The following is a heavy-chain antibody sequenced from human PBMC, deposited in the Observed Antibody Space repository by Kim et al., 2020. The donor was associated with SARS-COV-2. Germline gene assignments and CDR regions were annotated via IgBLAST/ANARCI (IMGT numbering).Heavy chain of an antibody. J-gene: IGHJ4*02. Sequence: GGSLRLSCSASGFTFSDYAMSWFRQAPGKGLEWLGFVRNKAYGATTQYAASVRGRLTISRDDSEGIAYLHMNSPKTEDTAVYYCTSGGGSGRYFFDYWGQGSLVTVSS. V-gene: IGHV3-49*03. CDR1: GFTFSDYA. CDR2: VRNKAYGATT. D-gene: IGHD3-10*01. CDR3: TSGGGSGRYFFDY.